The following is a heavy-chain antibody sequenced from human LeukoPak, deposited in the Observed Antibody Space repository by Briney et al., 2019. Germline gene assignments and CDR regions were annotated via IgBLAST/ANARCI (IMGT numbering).Heavy chain of an antibody. D-gene: IGHD3-22*01. CDR2: IYYSGST. CDR1: GGSISSSSYY. Sequence: PSETLSLTCTVSGGSISSSSYYWGWIRQPPGKGLEWIGSIYYSGSTYYNPSLKSRVTISVDTSKNQFSLKLSSVTAADTAVYYCARDLGGNYYDSSGYYDYWGQGTLVTVSS. J-gene: IGHJ4*02. CDR3: ARDLGGNYYDSSGYYDY. V-gene: IGHV4-39*07.